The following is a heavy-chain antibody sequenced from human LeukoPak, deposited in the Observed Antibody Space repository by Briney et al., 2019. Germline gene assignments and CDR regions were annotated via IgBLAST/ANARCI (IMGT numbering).Heavy chain of an antibody. CDR3: ARGEHSVDS. J-gene: IGHJ4*02. V-gene: IGHV4-34*01. CDR1: GGSLSGYY. CDR2: INRGGIT. D-gene: IGHD1/OR15-1a*01. Sequence: SETLSLTCAVYGGSLSGYYWSWIRQSPGKGLECIGEINRGGITNYNPSLKSRVTISVDTSKNQFSLRLNSVTAADTAVYYCARGEHSVDSWGQGMLVTVSS.